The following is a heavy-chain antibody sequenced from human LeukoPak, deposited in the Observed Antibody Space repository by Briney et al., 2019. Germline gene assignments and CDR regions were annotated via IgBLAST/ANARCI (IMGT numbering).Heavy chain of an antibody. D-gene: IGHD3-10*01. J-gene: IGHJ5*02. V-gene: IGHV1-24*01. CDR1: GYTLTELS. CDR3: ATIPLAMVRGVINWFDP. CDR2: FDPEDGET. Sequence: GASVKVSCKVSGYTLTELSMHWVRQAPGKGLEWMGGFDPEDGETIYAQKFQGRVTMTEDTSTDTAYMELSSLRSEDTAVYYCATIPLAMVRGVINWFDPWGQGTLVTVSS.